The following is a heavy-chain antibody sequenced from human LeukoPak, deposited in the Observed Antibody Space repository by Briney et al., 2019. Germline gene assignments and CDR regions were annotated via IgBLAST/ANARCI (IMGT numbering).Heavy chain of an antibody. J-gene: IGHJ5*02. CDR3: ARDLRARYSSSSGWFDP. D-gene: IGHD6-6*01. Sequence: ASVKVSCKASGYTFTGYYMHWVRQAPGQGLEWMGWINPNSGGTNYAQKFQGRVTMTRGTSISTAYMELSRLRSDDTAVYYCARDLRARYSSSSGWFDPWGQGTLVTVSS. CDR2: INPNSGGT. V-gene: IGHV1-2*02. CDR1: GYTFTGYY.